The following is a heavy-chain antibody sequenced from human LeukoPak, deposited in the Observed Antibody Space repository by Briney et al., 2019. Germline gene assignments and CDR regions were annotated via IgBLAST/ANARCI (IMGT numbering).Heavy chain of an antibody. V-gene: IGHV3-7*01. J-gene: IGHJ4*02. CDR3: AREGPSELDY. Sequence: GGSLRLSCAASGFTVSSTYMSWVRQAPGKGLEWVANIKQDGSEKYYVDSVKGRFTISRDNAKNSLYLQMNSLRAEDTAVYYCAREGPSELDYWGQGTLVTVSS. D-gene: IGHD1-14*01. CDR2: IKQDGSEK. CDR1: GFTVSSTY.